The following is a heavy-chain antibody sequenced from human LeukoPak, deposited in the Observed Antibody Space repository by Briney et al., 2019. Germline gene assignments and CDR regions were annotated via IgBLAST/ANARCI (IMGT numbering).Heavy chain of an antibody. CDR2: IYISGSP. V-gene: IGHV4-4*07. CDR3: ARLTSTWYEDWYFDL. J-gene: IGHJ2*01. CDR1: GGSISSYD. Sequence: SETLSLTCTVSGGSISSYDWSWIRQPAGKGLEWIGRIYISGSPNYNSSLKSRVTMSVDTSKNQFSLKLNCVTAADTAVYYCARLTSTWYEDWYFDLWGRGTLVTVSS. D-gene: IGHD6-13*01.